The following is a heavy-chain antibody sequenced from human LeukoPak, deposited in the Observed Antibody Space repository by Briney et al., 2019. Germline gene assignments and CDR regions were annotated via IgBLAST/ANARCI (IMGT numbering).Heavy chain of an antibody. CDR2: INHSGST. D-gene: IGHD6-19*01. V-gene: IGHV4-39*07. CDR3: ARGVWAQWLAFGYFQH. CDR1: GGSVSSGSYY. J-gene: IGHJ1*01. Sequence: PSETLSLTCTVSGGSVSSGSYYWGWIRQPPGKGLEWIGEINHSGSTNYNPSLKSRVTISVDTSKNQFSLKLSSVTAADTAVYYCARGVWAQWLAFGYFQHWGQGTLVTVSS.